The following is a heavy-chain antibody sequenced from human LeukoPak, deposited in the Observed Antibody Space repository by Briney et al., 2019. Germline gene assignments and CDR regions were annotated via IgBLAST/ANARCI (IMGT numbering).Heavy chain of an antibody. Sequence: SQTLSLTCTVSGGSISSGGYYWSWIRQHPGKGPEWIGYIYYCGSTYYNPSLKSRVTISVDTSKNQFSLKLSSVTAADTAVYYCARARRLGYCSGGSCYPGNYYYYGMDVWGQGTTVTVSS. CDR3: ARARRLGYCSGGSCYPGNYYYYGMDV. CDR1: GGSISSGGYY. V-gene: IGHV4-31*03. J-gene: IGHJ6*02. D-gene: IGHD2-15*01. CDR2: IYYCGST.